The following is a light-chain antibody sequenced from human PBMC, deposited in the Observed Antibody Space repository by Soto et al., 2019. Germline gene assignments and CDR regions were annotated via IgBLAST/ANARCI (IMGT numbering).Light chain of an antibody. V-gene: IGLV2-14*01. Sequence: QSALTQPASVSGSPGQSITISCTGTSSDVGGSNYVSWYQQHPGKAPKLMIYEVSNRPSGVSNRFSGSKSGTTASLTISGLQAEDEADYYCSSYTSSSIDYVFGTGTKLTVL. CDR3: SSYTSSSIDYV. CDR1: SSDVGGSNY. CDR2: EVS. J-gene: IGLJ1*01.